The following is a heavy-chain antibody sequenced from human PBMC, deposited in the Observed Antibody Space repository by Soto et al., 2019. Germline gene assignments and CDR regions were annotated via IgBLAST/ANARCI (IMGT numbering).Heavy chain of an antibody. CDR2: INPNSGGT. CDR1: GYTFTGYY. CDR3: ARAPGYCSGGSCYWFDP. V-gene: IGHV1-2*04. J-gene: IGHJ5*02. Sequence: ASVEVSCKASGYTFTGYYMHWVRQAPGQGLEWMGWINPNSGGTNYAQKFQGWVTMTRDTSISTAYMELSRLRSDDTAVYYCARAPGYCSGGSCYWFDPWGQGTLVTVSS. D-gene: IGHD2-15*01.